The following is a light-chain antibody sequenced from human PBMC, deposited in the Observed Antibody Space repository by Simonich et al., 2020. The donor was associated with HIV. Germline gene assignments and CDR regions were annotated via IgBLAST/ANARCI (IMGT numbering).Light chain of an antibody. CDR1: SSDVGGYKY. CDR2: DVS. J-gene: IGLJ3*02. Sequence: QSALTQPRSVSGSPGQSVTISCTGTSSDVGGYKYVSWYQQHPGKAPKLMIYDVSKRPSGVPDRFSGSKSGNTASLTISGLQAEDEADYYCSSYAGSNNWVFGGGTKLTVL. V-gene: IGLV2-11*01. CDR3: SSYAGSNNWV.